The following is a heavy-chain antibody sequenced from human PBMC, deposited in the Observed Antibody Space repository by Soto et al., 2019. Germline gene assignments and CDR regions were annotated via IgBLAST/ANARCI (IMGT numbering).Heavy chain of an antibody. CDR3: ARSGGGDGYFDY. CDR2: IYYSGST. CDR1: GGSISSGGYY. J-gene: IGHJ4*02. D-gene: IGHD2-21*01. Sequence: SKTLSLTCTVSGGSISSGGYYWSWIRQHPGKGLEWIGYIYYSGSTYYNPSLKSRVTISVDTSKNQFSLKLSSVTAADTAVYYCARSGGGDGYFDYWGQGTLVTVSS. V-gene: IGHV4-31*03.